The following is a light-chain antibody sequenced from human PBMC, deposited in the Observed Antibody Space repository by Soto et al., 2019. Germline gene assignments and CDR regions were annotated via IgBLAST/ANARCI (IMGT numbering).Light chain of an antibody. CDR1: QSVSSSY. J-gene: IGKJ2*01. V-gene: IGKV3-20*01. CDR2: GAS. CDR3: QQYGSSRNT. Sequence: EIVLTQSPGTLSLSPGERATLSCRASQSVSSSYLAWYQQKLGQAPRLLIYGASSRATGIPDRFSGSGSGTDFTLTISRLEPEDFAVYYCQQYGSSRNTFGQGTKLESK.